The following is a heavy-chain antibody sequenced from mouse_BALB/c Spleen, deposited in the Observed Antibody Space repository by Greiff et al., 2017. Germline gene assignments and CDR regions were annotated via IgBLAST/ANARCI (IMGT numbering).Heavy chain of an antibody. J-gene: IGHJ2*01. Sequence: DVHLVESGGGLVQPGGSRKLSCAASGFTFSSFGMHWVRQAPEKGLEWVAYISSGSSTIYYADTVKGRFTISRDNPKNTLFLQMTSLRSEDTAMYYCARYYDYDYFDYWGQGTTLTVSS. V-gene: IGHV5-17*02. CDR1: GFTFSSFG. D-gene: IGHD2-4*01. CDR3: ARYYDYDYFDY. CDR2: ISSGSSTI.